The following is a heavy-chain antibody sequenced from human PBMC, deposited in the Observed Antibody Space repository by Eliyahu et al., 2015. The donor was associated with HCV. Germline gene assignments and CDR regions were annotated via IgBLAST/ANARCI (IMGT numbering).Heavy chain of an antibody. CDR3: ARGARVEGFDY. CDR2: IIPIFGTA. D-gene: IGHD4-23*01. CDR1: GGXFSXYA. Sequence: QVQLVQSGAEVKKPGSSVKVSCKASGGXFSXYAXSWVRQAPGQGFEWMGGIIPIFGTANYAQKFQGRVTITADKSTSTAYMELSSLRSEDTAVYYCARGARVEGFDYWGQGTLVTVSS. V-gene: IGHV1-69*06. J-gene: IGHJ4*02.